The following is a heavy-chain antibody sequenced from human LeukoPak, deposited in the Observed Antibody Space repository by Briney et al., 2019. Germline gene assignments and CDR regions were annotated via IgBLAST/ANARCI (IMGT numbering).Heavy chain of an antibody. J-gene: IGHJ4*02. CDR2: IYYSGST. V-gene: IGHV4-59*01. CDR3: ARYTYYDFWSGYYFDY. CDR1: GGSFSGYY. Sequence: SETLSLTCAVYGGSFSGYYWSWIRQPPGKGLEWIGYIYYSGSTDYNPSLKSRVTISVDTSKNQFSLKLSSVTAADTAVYYCARYTYYDFWSGYYFDYWGQGTLVTVSS. D-gene: IGHD3-3*01.